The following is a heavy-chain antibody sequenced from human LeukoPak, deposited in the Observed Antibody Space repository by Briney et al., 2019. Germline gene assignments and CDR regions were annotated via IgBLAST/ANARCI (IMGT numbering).Heavy chain of an antibody. V-gene: IGHV3-48*03. J-gene: IGHJ4*02. CDR1: GFTFSSYE. CDR2: ISSSGSTI. Sequence: PGGSLRLSCAASGFTFSSYEMSWVRQAPGKGPEWVSYISSSGSTIYYADSVKGRFTISRDNAKNSLYLQMNSLRAEDTAVYYCARVRGSGSLLHWGQGTLVTVSS. CDR3: ARVRGSGSLLH. D-gene: IGHD3-10*01.